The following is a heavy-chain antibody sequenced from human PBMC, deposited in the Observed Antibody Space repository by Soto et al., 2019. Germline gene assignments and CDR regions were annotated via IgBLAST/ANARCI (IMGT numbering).Heavy chain of an antibody. Sequence: EHLSLTCTVSGVTISSYYGSWIRQPPGKGLEWIGYIYYSGSTNYNPSLKSRVTISVDTSKNQFSLKLSSVTAADTDVYYCAREQVGGIEYWGQGTLVTVSS. D-gene: IGHD3-16*01. V-gene: IGHV4-59*01. CDR2: IYYSGST. CDR3: AREQVGGIEY. CDR1: GVTISSYY. J-gene: IGHJ4*02.